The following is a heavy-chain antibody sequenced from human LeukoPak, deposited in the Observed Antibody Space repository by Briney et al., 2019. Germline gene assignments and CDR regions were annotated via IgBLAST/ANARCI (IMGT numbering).Heavy chain of an antibody. CDR3: ARDLGFTMTYYGMDV. Sequence: ASVKVSCKASGYTFTSYDINWVRQAPGQGLEWLGIINPSGGSTSYAQKFQGRVTLTRDTSTRIVYMELSSLRSEDTAVYYCARDLGFTMTYYGMDVWGQGSTVTVSS. D-gene: IGHD3-22*01. CDR2: INPSGGST. J-gene: IGHJ6*02. CDR1: GYTFTSYD. V-gene: IGHV1-46*01.